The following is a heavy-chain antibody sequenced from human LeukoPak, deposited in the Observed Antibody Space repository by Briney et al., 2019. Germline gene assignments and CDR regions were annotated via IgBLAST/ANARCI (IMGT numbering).Heavy chain of an antibody. CDR3: ASHGRQYYYPMDV. V-gene: IGHV3-7*05. D-gene: IGHD6-25*01. CDR1: GFSFSSYW. Sequence: GGSLRLSCVGSGFSFSSYWMSWVRQAPGKGLEWVAYIKQDGSEKYHVDPVEGRFTISRDNAKNSLYLEMNSLRAEDTAVYYCASHGRQYYYPMDVWSQGTTVTVSS. CDR2: IKQDGSEK. J-gene: IGHJ6*02.